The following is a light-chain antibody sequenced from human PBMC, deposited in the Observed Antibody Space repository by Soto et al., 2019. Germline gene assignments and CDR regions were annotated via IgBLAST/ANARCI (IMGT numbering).Light chain of an antibody. J-gene: IGLJ2*01. CDR2: QDK. CDR3: QAWDSITYVV. V-gene: IGLV3-1*01. Sequence: SYELTQPPSVSVSPGQTATITCSGDNLGSKYVCWCQQRPGQSPVLVMYQDKYRPSGIPDRFSGANSGSTATLTITGTQAMDEADYYCQAWDSITYVVFGGGTKVTVL. CDR1: NLGSKY.